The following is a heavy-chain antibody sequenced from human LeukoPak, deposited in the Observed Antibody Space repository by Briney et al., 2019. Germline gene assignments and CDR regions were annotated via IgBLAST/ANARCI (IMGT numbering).Heavy chain of an antibody. CDR3: ARHPPKSFFDY. CDR2: IYYSGST. CDR1: GGSISSYY. J-gene: IGHJ4*03. Sequence: SETLSLTCTVSGGSISSYYWSWIRQPPAKGLEWIAYIYYSGSTNYNPSLKSRVTISVDTSKSQFSLKLTSMTAADTAVYYCARHPPKSFFDYWGQGTLVTVSS. V-gene: IGHV4-59*08.